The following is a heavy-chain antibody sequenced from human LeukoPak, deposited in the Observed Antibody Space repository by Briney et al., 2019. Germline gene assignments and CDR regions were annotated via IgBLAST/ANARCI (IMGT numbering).Heavy chain of an antibody. CDR3: ARVREEYSSSWYLGLSYYYYGMDV. CDR1: GYTFTTYG. Sequence: GASVKVSSTASGYTFTTYGISWVRQAPGQGLEWMGWISAHNGNTNYAQKLQGRVTMTTDTSTSTAYMELRSLRSDDTAVYYCARVREEYSSSWYLGLSYYYYGMDVWGQGTTVTVSS. V-gene: IGHV1-18*01. CDR2: ISAHNGNT. J-gene: IGHJ6*02. D-gene: IGHD6-13*01.